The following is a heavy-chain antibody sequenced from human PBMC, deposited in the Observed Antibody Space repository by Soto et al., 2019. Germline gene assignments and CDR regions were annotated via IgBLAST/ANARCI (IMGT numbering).Heavy chain of an antibody. CDR1: GFSLSTSGVG. CDR2: IYWDDDK. V-gene: IGHV2-5*02. J-gene: IGHJ1*01. CDR3: AHSAYYYDSSGYYTYFQH. Sequence: QITLKESGPTLVKPTQTLTLTCTFSGFSLSTSGVGVGWIRQPPGKALEWLALIYWDDDKRYSPSLKSRLTITKDTSKNQVVLTMTNMDPVDTATYYCAHSAYYYDSSGYYTYFQHWGQGTLVTVSS. D-gene: IGHD3-22*01.